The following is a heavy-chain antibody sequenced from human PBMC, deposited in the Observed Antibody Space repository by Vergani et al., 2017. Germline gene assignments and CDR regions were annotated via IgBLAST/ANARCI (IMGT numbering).Heavy chain of an antibody. D-gene: IGHD1-1*01. V-gene: IGHV3-15*01. CDR1: GITFKNAW. CDR3: YTDDHDY. J-gene: IGHJ4*02. CDR2: IRSKNDGGTA. Sequence: EVQVVESGGGLIKPGGSLRLSCVVSGITFKNAWINWVRQAPGKGLEWIGRIRSKNDGGTADYAAPLKGRFTIARDDSKDSAFLLVNNLKAEDTAVYFCYTDDHDYWGQGTLVTVS.